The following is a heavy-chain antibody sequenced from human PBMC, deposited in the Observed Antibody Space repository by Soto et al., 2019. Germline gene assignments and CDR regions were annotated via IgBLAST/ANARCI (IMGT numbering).Heavy chain of an antibody. CDR3: RVQYGSGSYYFDY. J-gene: IGHJ4*02. D-gene: IGHD3-10*01. Sequence: PGGSLRLSCTASGFTFGDYAMSWFRQAPWKGLEWVGFIRSKAYGGTTEYAASVKGRFTISRDDSKSIAYLQMNSLKTEDTAVYYCRVQYGSGSYYFDYWGQGTLVTVSS. CDR2: IRSKAYGGTT. CDR1: GFTFGDYA. V-gene: IGHV3-49*03.